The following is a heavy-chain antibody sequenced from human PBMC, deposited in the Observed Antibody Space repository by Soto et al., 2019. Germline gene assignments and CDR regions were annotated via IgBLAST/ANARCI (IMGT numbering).Heavy chain of an antibody. D-gene: IGHD6-13*01. CDR3: ARAGLAPAGFFDY. J-gene: IGHJ4*02. CDR2: ISADNGNT. CDR1: GYTFGSYG. V-gene: IGHV1-18*01. Sequence: QVQLVQSGAEVKKPGASVKVTCKSSGYTFGSYGISWVRQVPGQGLEWMGWISADNGNTNYAQKLQGRVTMTTDTFTNTANMELRSLRSDDTAVYYCARAGLAPAGFFDYWGQGTLVTVSS.